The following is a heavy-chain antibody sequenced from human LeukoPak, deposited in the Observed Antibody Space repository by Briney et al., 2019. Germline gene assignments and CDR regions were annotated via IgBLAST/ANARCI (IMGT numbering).Heavy chain of an antibody. D-gene: IGHD4-17*01. Sequence: SETLSLTCTVSGGSISGSRSYWGWIRQPPGKGLEWIGSVFHSGTTYYNPSLKSRLTISVDTSKNQFSLKLSSVTAADTAVYYCARRDYSGENPVLCDWGQGTLVTVSS. CDR2: VFHSGTT. V-gene: IGHV4-39*01. CDR1: GGSISGSRSY. J-gene: IGHJ4*02. CDR3: ARRDYSGENPVLCD.